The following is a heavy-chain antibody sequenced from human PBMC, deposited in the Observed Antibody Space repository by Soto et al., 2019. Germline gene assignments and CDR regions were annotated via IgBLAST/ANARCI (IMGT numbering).Heavy chain of an antibody. D-gene: IGHD6-13*01. CDR3: AKGRSSSWFLPYYYYYGMDV. CDR2: ISYDGSNK. Sequence: QVQLVESGGGGVQPGRSLRPSWPALGFTLSSNGMHWVRQAPGTGLAGVAVISYDGSNKYYADSVKGRFTISRDNSKNTLYLQMNSLRAEDTAVYYCAKGRSSSWFLPYYYYYGMDVWGQGTTVTVSS. CDR1: GFTLSSNG. J-gene: IGHJ6*02. V-gene: IGHV3-30*18.